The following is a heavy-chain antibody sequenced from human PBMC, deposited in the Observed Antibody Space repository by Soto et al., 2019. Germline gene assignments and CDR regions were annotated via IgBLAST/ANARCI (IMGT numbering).Heavy chain of an antibody. J-gene: IGHJ3*02. CDR3: ARSGVYGVIRYFDWFSGGAECDAFDI. CDR1: GYTFTGYY. Sequence: ASVKVSCKASGYTFTGYYMHWVRQAPGQGLEWMGRINPNSGGTNYAQKLQGWVTMTRDTSISTTYMELSRLRSDDTAVYYCARSGVYGVIRYFDWFSGGAECDAFDIWGQGTMVTVSS. D-gene: IGHD3-9*01. V-gene: IGHV1-2*04. CDR2: INPNSGGT.